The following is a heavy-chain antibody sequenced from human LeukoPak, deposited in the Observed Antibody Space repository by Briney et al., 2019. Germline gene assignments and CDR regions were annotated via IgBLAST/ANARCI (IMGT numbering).Heavy chain of an antibody. CDR3: AKDRIRAADY. Sequence: PGRSLRLSCAASGFTFSPHAMHWVRQAPGKGLKWVAVISSDGSDKYYADSVQGRFTISRDNSKNTLYLQMNSLRPEDTAVYYCAKDRIRAADYWGQGTLVTVSS. J-gene: IGHJ4*02. CDR2: ISSDGSDK. D-gene: IGHD5-18*01. V-gene: IGHV3-30-3*01. CDR1: GFTFSPHA.